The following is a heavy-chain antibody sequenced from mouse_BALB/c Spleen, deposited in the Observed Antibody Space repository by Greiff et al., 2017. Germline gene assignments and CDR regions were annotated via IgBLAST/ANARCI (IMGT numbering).Heavy chain of an antibody. CDR3: ARGDTTVVAPFAY. CDR1: GFTFSSFG. J-gene: IGHJ3*01. V-gene: IGHV5-17*02. Sequence: DVQLQESGGGLVQPGGSRKLSCAASGFTFSSFGMHWVRQAPEKGLEWVAYISSGSSTIYYADTVKGRFTISRDNPKNTLFLQMTSLRSEDTAMYYCARGDTTVVAPFAYWGQGTLVTVSA. D-gene: IGHD1-1*01. CDR2: ISSGSSTI.